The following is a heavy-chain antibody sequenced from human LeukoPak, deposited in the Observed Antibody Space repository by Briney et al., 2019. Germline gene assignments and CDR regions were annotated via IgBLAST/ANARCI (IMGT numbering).Heavy chain of an antibody. CDR2: ITDSGGAT. CDR1: GFTFSSYA. V-gene: IGHV3-23*01. J-gene: IGHJ3*02. Sequence: GGSLRLSCAAPGFTFSSYAMSWVRQAPGKGLEWVSAITDSGGATYYADSVKGRFTISRDNSKNTLYLQMNSLRGDDTAIYYCAKAYTRSWYAAFDIWGQGTMVTISS. CDR3: AKAYTRSWYAAFDI. D-gene: IGHD6-13*01.